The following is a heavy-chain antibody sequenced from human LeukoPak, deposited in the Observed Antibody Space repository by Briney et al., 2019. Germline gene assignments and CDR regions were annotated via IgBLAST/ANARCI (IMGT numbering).Heavy chain of an antibody. J-gene: IGHJ6*02. D-gene: IGHD2-2*01. CDR2: ISSSGSTI. CDR3: ARGAYCSSTSCPTGYYGMDV. Sequence: GGSPRLSCAASGFTFSSYEMNWVRQAPGKGLEWVSYISSSGSTIYYADSVKGRFTISRDNAKNSLYLQMNSLRAEDTAVYYCARGAYCSSTSCPTGYYGMDVWGQGTTVTVSS. CDR1: GFTFSSYE. V-gene: IGHV3-48*03.